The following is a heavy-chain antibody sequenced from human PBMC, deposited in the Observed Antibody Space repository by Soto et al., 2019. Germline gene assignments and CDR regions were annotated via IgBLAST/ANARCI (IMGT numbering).Heavy chain of an antibody. V-gene: IGHV3-30-3*01. J-gene: IGHJ4*02. CDR2: ISYDGSNK. Sequence: GGSLRLSCAASGFTFSSYAMHWVRQAPGKGLEWVAVISYDGSNKYYADSVKGRFTISRDNSKNTLYLQMNSLRAEDTAVYYCAREGEVGAFFDYWGQGTLVTVSS. D-gene: IGHD1-26*01. CDR1: GFTFSSYA. CDR3: AREGEVGAFFDY.